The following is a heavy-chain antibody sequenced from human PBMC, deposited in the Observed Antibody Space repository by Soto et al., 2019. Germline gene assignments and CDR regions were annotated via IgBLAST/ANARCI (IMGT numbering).Heavy chain of an antibody. CDR1: GGSINNYY. CDR2: IHNNGDA. CDR3: ARADIVVVPAAEYYYMDV. V-gene: IGHV4-59*01. J-gene: IGHJ6*03. Sequence: SETLSLTCGVSGGSINNYYWSWIRQPPGKGLEWIGYIHNNGDANYSPSLKSRVTISRDTSKNQFSLKLTSVTAADTAVYYCARADIVVVPAAEYYYMDVWGKGTTVTVSS. D-gene: IGHD2-2*01.